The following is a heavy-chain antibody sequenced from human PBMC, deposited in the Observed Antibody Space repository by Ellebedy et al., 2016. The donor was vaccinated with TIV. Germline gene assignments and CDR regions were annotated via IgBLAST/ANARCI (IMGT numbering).Heavy chain of an antibody. V-gene: IGHV3-49*03. J-gene: IGHJ4*02. CDR3: SRDFWRRLFNY. Sequence: GGSLRLSXTASGFTFGVDGMSWYRQAPGKGLEWIAFIRSKAYGGTAEYAASVRGRFSVSRDDFNSIIYLQMNSLRPEDTGMYYCSRDFWRRLFNYWGQGTLVTVSS. D-gene: IGHD3-3*01. CDR1: GFTFGVDG. CDR2: IRSKAYGGTA.